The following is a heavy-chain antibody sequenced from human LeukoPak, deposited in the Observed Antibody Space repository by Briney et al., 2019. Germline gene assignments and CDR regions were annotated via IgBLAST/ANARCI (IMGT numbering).Heavy chain of an antibody. D-gene: IGHD5-24*01. Sequence: ASVSVSCTASGYTFTSYYMHWVRQAPGQGVGWMGIINPSGGRTSYAQKFQGRVTMTRDMSTSTDYMELSSLRSEATAVYYCATSSRDGYSLGPIDYWGQGTLVTVSS. J-gene: IGHJ4*02. CDR1: GYTFTSYY. CDR3: ATSSRDGYSLGPIDY. CDR2: INPSGGRT. V-gene: IGHV1-46*01.